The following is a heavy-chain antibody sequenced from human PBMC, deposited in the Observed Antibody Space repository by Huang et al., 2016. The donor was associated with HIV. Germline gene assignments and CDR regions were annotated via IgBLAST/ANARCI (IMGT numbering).Heavy chain of an antibody. D-gene: IGHD1-7*01. CDR1: YG. V-gene: IGHV3-7*01. CDR2: IKQEESEK. J-gene: IGHJ6*02. CDR3: ATKTGAMDI. Sequence: YGRRGLRQNAGKGLEGVANIKQEESEKYYVESVKDRVNISRDNAKKILFLQMDNVRVEDTATYYCATKTGAMDIWGQGTAVTVS.